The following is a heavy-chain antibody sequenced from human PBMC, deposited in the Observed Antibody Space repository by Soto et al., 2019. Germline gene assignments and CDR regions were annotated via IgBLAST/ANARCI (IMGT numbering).Heavy chain of an antibody. D-gene: IGHD3-9*01. Sequence: SATLFLTCSVTCSSISNCANTWNWIRQPPGKGLEWIGYIYHSGSTYYNPSLKSRVTISVDKSKNQFSLKLSSVTAADTAVYYCARDDLNGYFFDIWGQGTMVT. V-gene: IGHV4-30-2*01. J-gene: IGHJ3*02. CDR2: IYHSGST. CDR1: CSSISNCANT. CDR3: ARDDLNGYFFDI.